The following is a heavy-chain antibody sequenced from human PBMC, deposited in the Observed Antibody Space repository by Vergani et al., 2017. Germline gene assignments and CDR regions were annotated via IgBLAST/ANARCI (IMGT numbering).Heavy chain of an antibody. CDR3: ARHLAYCGGDCYPYYYYMDV. J-gene: IGHJ6*03. CDR2: IYTSGTT. CDR1: GGSISNNNYY. Sequence: QVQLQESGPGLVKPSQTLSLTCTVFGGSISNNNYYWSWIRKPAGKGLEWIGRIYTSGTTNYNPSLKSRVAISIDTSKNQFSLKLSSVTAADTAVYYCARHLAYCGGDCYPYYYYMDVWGKGTTVTVSS. D-gene: IGHD2-21*02. V-gene: IGHV4-61*02.